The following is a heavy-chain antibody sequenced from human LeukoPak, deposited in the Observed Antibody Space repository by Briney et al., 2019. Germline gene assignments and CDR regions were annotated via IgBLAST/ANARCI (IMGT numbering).Heavy chain of an antibody. CDR3: ASGGADSGSLFDY. Sequence: PSETLSLTCTVSGCSISSGDHYWSWIPQPPGKGLEWIGYIYYSGSTSGSTTYYNPSLKSRVTVSVDTSKNQFSLKLRSVTAAGTAVYYCASGGADSGSLFDYWGQGTLVTVSS. J-gene: IGHJ4*02. CDR1: GCSISSGDHY. CDR2: IYYSGSTSGSTT. D-gene: IGHD5-12*01. V-gene: IGHV4-30-4*01.